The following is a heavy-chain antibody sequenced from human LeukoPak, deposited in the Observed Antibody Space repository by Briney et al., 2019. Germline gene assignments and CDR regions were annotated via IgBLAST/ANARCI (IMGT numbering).Heavy chain of an antibody. J-gene: IGHJ6*02. CDR3: AKDPAVPAAYYYYYGMDV. Sequence: PGRSLRLSCAASGFTFSSYGMHWVRQAPGKGLEWVAVISYDGSNKYYADSVKGRFTISRDNSKNTLYLQMNSLRAEDTAVYYCAKDPAVPAAYYYYYGMDVWGQGTTVTVSS. D-gene: IGHD2-2*01. CDR2: ISYDGSNK. CDR1: GFTFSSYG. V-gene: IGHV3-30*18.